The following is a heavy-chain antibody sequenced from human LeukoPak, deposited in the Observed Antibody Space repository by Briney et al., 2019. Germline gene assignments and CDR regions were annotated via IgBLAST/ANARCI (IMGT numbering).Heavy chain of an antibody. V-gene: IGHV3-21*01. J-gene: IGHJ5*02. CDR1: GLTFSSYS. Sequence: GGSLRLSCAASGLTFSSYSMNWVRQAPGKGLECVSSISSSSSYIYYADSVKGRFTISRDNAKNSLYLQMNSLRAEDTAVYYCARDYYSSSYNWFDRWGQGTLVTVSS. CDR3: ARDYYSSSYNWFDR. CDR2: ISSSSSYI. D-gene: IGHD6-13*01.